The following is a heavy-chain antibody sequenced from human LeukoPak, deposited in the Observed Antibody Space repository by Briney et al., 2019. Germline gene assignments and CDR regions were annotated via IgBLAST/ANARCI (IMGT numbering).Heavy chain of an antibody. J-gene: IGHJ4*02. V-gene: IGHV4-34*01. Sequence: SETLSLTCAVYGGSFSGYYWSWIRQPPGKGLEWIGEINHSGSTNYNPSLKSRVTVSVDTSKNQFSLKLSSVTAADTAVYYCASRLDGYYSRPFDYWGQGTLVTVSS. D-gene: IGHD5-24*01. CDR3: ASRLDGYYSRPFDY. CDR1: GGSFSGYY. CDR2: INHSGST.